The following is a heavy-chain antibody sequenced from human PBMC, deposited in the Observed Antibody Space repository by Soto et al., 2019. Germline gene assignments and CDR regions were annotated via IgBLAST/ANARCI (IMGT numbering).Heavy chain of an antibody. Sequence: SETLSLTCTVSGGSISSSSYYWGWIRQPPGKGLEWIGYIYYSGSTYHNPSLKSRVTISVDTSKNQFSLKLSSVTAADTAVYYCARGGYSYGLDYWGQGTQVTVSS. V-gene: IGHV4-39*07. D-gene: IGHD5-18*01. CDR3: ARGGYSYGLDY. J-gene: IGHJ4*02. CDR1: GGSISSSSYY. CDR2: IYYSGST.